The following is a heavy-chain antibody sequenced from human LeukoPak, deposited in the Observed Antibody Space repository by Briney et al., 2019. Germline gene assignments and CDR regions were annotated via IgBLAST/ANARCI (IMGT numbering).Heavy chain of an antibody. CDR2: ISSGGVST. CDR1: GFIFSSYA. V-gene: IGHV3-23*01. Sequence: GGSLRLSCAASGFIFSSYAMSWVRQAPGKGLEWVSGISSGGVSTYYADSVKGRLTISRDNSKNVLYLRMNSLTAEDTAIYYCAKDRPNFHENSGHYYRRDGDSWGQGTLVTVSS. J-gene: IGHJ5*01. D-gene: IGHD3-22*01. CDR3: AKDRPNFHENSGHYYRRDGDS.